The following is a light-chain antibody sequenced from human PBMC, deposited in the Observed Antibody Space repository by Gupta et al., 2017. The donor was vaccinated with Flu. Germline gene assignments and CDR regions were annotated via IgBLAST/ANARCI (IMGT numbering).Light chain of an antibody. V-gene: IGLV2-14*01. Sequence: QSALPPPASVSGSPGQSITISCTGTSSDVGGYNYVSWYQQHPGKAPKLMIYEVTNRPAGVSDRFSGSKSGNTASLTISGLKEEDEANYYCSSDARNSNWVFGGGTKVTVL. CDR1: SSDVGGYNY. J-gene: IGLJ3*02. CDR2: EVT. CDR3: SSDARNSNWV.